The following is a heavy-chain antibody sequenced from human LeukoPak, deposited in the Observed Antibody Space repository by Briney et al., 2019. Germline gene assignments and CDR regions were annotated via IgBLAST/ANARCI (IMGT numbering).Heavy chain of an antibody. CDR3: ARGGDQYYYDSSGYDY. CDR1: GFTFSSYW. CDR2: INTDGSSP. Sequence: GGSLRLSCAASGFTFSSYWMHWVRQAPGKGLVWVSRINTDGSSPSYADSVKGRFTISRDNAKNTLYLQMNSLRVEDTAVYYCARGGDQYYYDSSGYDYWGQGTLVTVSS. V-gene: IGHV3-74*01. D-gene: IGHD3-22*01. J-gene: IGHJ4*02.